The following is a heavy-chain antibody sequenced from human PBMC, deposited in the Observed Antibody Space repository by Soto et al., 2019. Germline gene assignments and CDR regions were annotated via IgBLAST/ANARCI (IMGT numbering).Heavy chain of an antibody. J-gene: IGHJ4*02. CDR2: ISGSGGST. CDR1: GFTFSSYA. V-gene: IGHV3-23*01. D-gene: IGHD6-13*01. Sequence: EVQLLESGGGLVQPGGSLRLSCAASGFTFSSYAMSWVRQAPGKGLEWVSAISGSGGSTYYADSVKGRFTISRDNSKNTLYLQMYSLRAEDTAVYYCAKYVGLYSSSWYDYWGQGTLVTVSS. CDR3: AKYVGLYSSSWYDY.